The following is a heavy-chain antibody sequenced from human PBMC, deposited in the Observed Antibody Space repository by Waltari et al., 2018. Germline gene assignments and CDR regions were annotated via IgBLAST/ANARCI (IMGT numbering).Heavy chain of an antibody. CDR1: GGSFSGYY. Sequence: QVQLQQWGAGLLKPSETLSLTCAVYGGSFSGYYWSWIRQPPGKGLEWIGEINHRGSNNDDPSLKSRVTISVDTSKNQFSLKLSSVTAADTAVYYCAWRGVLLWFGDLYNWFDPWGQGTLVTVSS. D-gene: IGHD3-10*01. CDR2: INHRGSN. CDR3: AWRGVLLWFGDLYNWFDP. V-gene: IGHV4-34*01. J-gene: IGHJ5*02.